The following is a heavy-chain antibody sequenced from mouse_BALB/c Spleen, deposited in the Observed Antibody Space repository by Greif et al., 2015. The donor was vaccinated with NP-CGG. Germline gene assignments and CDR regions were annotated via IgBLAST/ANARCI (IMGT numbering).Heavy chain of an antibody. CDR2: IGSGGST. J-gene: IGHJ3*01. CDR1: GFTFSSYA. Sequence: EVQLVESGGGLVKPGGSLKLSCAASGFTFSSYAMSWVRQTPEKRLEWVASIGSGGSTYYPDSVKGRFTISRDNARNILYLQMSSLRSEDTAMYYCARGPYYGSSAFAYWGQGTLVTVSA. V-gene: IGHV5-6-5*01. CDR3: ARGPYYGSSAFAY. D-gene: IGHD1-1*01.